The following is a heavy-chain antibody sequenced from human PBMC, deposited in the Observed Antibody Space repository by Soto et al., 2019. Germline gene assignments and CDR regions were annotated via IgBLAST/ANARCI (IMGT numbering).Heavy chain of an antibody. J-gene: IGHJ4*02. CDR3: ATQLAPRFN. Sequence: QVQLVQSGAEVKKPGSSVKVSCKASGGTFSSYTISWVRQAPGQGLEWMGRIIPILGIANYAQKFQGRVTXXADKSTSTAYMELSSLRSEDTAVYYCATQLAPRFNWGQGTLVTVSS. D-gene: IGHD2-2*01. CDR2: IIPILGIA. V-gene: IGHV1-69*02. CDR1: GGTFSSYT.